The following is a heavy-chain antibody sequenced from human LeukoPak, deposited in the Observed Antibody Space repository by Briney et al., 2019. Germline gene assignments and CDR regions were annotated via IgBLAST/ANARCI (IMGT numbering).Heavy chain of an antibody. V-gene: IGHV3-74*01. CDR3: ARGGDYPFDY. J-gene: IGHJ4*02. CDR1: RFTFSSYW. D-gene: IGHD4-17*01. CDR2: INSGGSST. Sequence: PGGSLRLSCAASRFTFSSYWMRWVRQVPGKGLVWVSRINSGGSSTSHADSVKGRFTISRDNAKNTLYLQMNSLRAEDTAVYYCARGGDYPFDYWGQGTLVTVSS.